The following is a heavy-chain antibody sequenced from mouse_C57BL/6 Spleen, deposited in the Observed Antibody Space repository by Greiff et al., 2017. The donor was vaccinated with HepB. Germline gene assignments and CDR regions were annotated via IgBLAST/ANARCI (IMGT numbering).Heavy chain of an antibody. Sequence: VQLVESGPGLVQPSQRLSITCTVSGFSFTSYGVHWVRQSPGKGLEWLGVIWRGGSTDYNAAFMSRLSITKDNSKSQVFFKMNSLQADDTAIYYCDKNKDYGNSPYYAMDYWGQGTSVTVSS. CDR1: GFSFTSYG. V-gene: IGHV2-5*01. J-gene: IGHJ4*01. CDR2: IWRGGST. D-gene: IGHD2-1*01. CDR3: DKNKDYGNSPYYAMDY.